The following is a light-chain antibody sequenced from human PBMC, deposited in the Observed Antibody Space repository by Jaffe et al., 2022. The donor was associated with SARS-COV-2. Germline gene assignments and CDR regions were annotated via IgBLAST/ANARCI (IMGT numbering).Light chain of an antibody. Sequence: QSVLTQPPSASGTPGQRVTISCSGSRSNIGSNYVYWYQQLPGTAPKLLIYRNNQRPSGVPDRFSGSKSGPSASLAISGLRSEDEADYYCAAWDDSLSGGVFGGGTKLTVL. CDR3: AAWDDSLSGGV. V-gene: IGLV1-47*01. CDR2: RNN. CDR1: RSNIGSNY. J-gene: IGLJ3*02.